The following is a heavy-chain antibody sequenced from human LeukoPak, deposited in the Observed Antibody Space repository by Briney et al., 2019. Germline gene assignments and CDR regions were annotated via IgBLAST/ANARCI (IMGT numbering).Heavy chain of an antibody. CDR1: GYTFTGYY. J-gene: IGHJ6*03. V-gene: IGHV1-2*02. CDR2: INPNSGGT. CDR3: ARAIAIGILPGRMDV. D-gene: IGHD2-15*01. Sequence: GASVKVSCKASGYTFTGYYMHWVRQAPGQGLEWMGWINPNSGGTNYAQKFQGRVTMTRDTSISTAYMELSRLRSDDTAVYYCARAIAIGILPGRMDVWGKGTTVTVSS.